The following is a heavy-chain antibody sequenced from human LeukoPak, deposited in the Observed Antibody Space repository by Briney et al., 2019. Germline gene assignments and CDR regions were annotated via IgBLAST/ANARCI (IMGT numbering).Heavy chain of an antibody. Sequence: PSETLSLTCTDSGGSISSYYWSWLRPPPRKGLEWIGYIYYSGSTKYNPSLSSRVTISADTSKNQFSLTLSSVTAADTAVYYCARHVRGEQQLSGFDYWGEGAPVTVSS. V-gene: IGHV4-59*08. CDR2: IYYSGST. CDR1: GGSISSYY. D-gene: IGHD6-13*01. J-gene: IGHJ4*02. CDR3: ARHVRGEQQLSGFDY.